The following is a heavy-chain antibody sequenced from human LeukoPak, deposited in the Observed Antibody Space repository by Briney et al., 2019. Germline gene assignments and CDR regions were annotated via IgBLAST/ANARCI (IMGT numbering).Heavy chain of an antibody. CDR3: ARDRDIVVVPAATDRKYYYYYMDV. D-gene: IGHD2-2*01. CDR1: GYTFTSYG. J-gene: IGHJ6*03. Sequence: GASVKVSCKASGYTFTSYGISWVRQAPGQGPEWMGWISAYNGNTNYAQKLQGRVTMTTDTSTSTAYMELRSLRSDDTAVYYCARDRDIVVVPAATDRKYYYYYMDVWGKGTTVTVSS. CDR2: ISAYNGNT. V-gene: IGHV1-18*01.